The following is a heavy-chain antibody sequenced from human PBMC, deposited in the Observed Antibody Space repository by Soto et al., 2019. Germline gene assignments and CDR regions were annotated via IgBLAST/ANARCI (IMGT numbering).Heavy chain of an antibody. J-gene: IGHJ6*02. CDR3: ARSQGGSSSLDIYYYYYYGMDV. Sequence: QVQLVQSGAEVKKPGSSVKVSCKAPGGTFSSYAISWVRQAPGQGLEWRGGVIPIFGTAKYAQKFQGRVTITADESTSTGYMELRSLRSEDTAVYYCARSQGGSSSLDIYYYYYYGMDVWGQGTTVTVSS. CDR1: GGTFSSYA. CDR2: VIPIFGTA. V-gene: IGHV1-69*01. D-gene: IGHD2-15*01.